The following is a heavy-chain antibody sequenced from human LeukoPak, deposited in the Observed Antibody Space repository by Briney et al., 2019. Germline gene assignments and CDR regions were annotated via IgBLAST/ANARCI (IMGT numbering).Heavy chain of an antibody. J-gene: IGHJ4*02. CDR3: ASGSSGYEP. V-gene: IGHV4-4*07. D-gene: IGHD5-12*01. CDR1: GGSISNYY. Sequence: PSETLSLSCTVSGGSISNYYWSWIRQPTGKGLEWIGRIYSSGTTIYNPSLKSRVTMSVDTSKNQFSLKLSSVTAADTAVYFCASGSSGYEPGGQGTLVTVSS. CDR2: IYSSGTT.